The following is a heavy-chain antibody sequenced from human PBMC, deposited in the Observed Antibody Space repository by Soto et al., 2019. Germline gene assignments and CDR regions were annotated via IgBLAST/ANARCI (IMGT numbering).Heavy chain of an antibody. Sequence: EVQLLESGGGLVQPGGSLRLPCSASEFTFTSYAMSWVRQAPGKGLEWVSGISGSGGDTKSADSVKGRFTISRDNFKNMLYLQMNSLRAEDTAVYYCAKHDFWTLYNTGLDSWGQGTLVTVSS. D-gene: IGHD3-3*01. V-gene: IGHV3-23*01. CDR3: AKHDFWTLYNTGLDS. CDR1: EFTFTSYA. J-gene: IGHJ4*02. CDR2: ISGSGGDT.